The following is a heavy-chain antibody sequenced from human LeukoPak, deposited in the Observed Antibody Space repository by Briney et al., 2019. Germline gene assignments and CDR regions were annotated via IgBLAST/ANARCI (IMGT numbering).Heavy chain of an antibody. V-gene: IGHV3-74*01. Sequence: GRSLRLSCAAYGFTVSGYWMHWVRQAPGKGLVWVSRTNRDDSDTSYADSVKGRFTISRDKAKSTLYLQMNSLRVEDTAVYYCARSANYFDTSGQDYWGQGTLVTVSS. D-gene: IGHD3-22*01. CDR2: TNRDDSDT. CDR3: ARSANYFDTSGQDY. CDR1: GFTVSGYW. J-gene: IGHJ4*02.